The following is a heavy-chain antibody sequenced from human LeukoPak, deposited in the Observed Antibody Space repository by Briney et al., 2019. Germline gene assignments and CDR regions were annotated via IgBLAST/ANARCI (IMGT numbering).Heavy chain of an antibody. J-gene: IGHJ4*02. V-gene: IGHV4-59*01. CDR2: IYYSGST. CDR1: GGSISSYY. D-gene: IGHD6-19*01. CDR3: ARSSSGWYAVFDY. Sequence: TSETLSLTCTVSGGSISSYYWSWIRQPPGKGLEWIGYIYYSGSTNYNPSLKSRVTISVDTSKNQSSLKLSSVTAADTAVYYCARSSSGWYAVFDYWSQGTLVTVSS.